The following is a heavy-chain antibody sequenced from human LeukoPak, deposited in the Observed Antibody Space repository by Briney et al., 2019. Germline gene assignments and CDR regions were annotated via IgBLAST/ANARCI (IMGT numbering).Heavy chain of an antibody. CDR2: IYYSGST. CDR3: ARDPVAATRTDY. Sequence: SETLSLTCTVSGGSINSSIYYWGWIRQPPGKGLEWIGSIYYSGSTYYNPSLKSRVTISVDTSKNQFSLKLSSVTAADTAVYYCARDPVAATRTDYWGQGTLVTVSS. J-gene: IGHJ4*02. V-gene: IGHV4-39*07. CDR1: GGSINSSIYY. D-gene: IGHD2-15*01.